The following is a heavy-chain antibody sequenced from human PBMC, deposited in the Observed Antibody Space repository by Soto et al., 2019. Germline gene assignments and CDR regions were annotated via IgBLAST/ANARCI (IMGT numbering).Heavy chain of an antibody. D-gene: IGHD3-16*01. CDR1: GFSLTTYG. CDR3: ARDTILLWATGGFDS. J-gene: IGHJ4*02. Sequence: LRLSFVTSGFSLTTYGMNWVRQAPGKGLAWVASITSTRGYTDYSDLVKGRFTISRDNPKNTVFLQMNNLRAEDTAVYYCARDTILLWATGGFDSWGQGTLVTVSS. CDR2: ITSTRGYT. V-gene: IGHV3-21*06.